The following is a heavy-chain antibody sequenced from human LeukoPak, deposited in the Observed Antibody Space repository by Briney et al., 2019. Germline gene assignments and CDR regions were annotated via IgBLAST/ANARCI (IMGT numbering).Heavy chain of an antibody. CDR3: ARLSDYGDYDRNAFDI. D-gene: IGHD4-17*01. CDR2: IYYSGST. V-gene: IGHV4-39*01. J-gene: IGHJ3*02. CDR1: GGSISSSSDF. Sequence: PSETLSLTCTVSGGSISSSSDFWGWIRQPPGKGLEWIGSIYYSGSTYYNPSLKSRVTISVDTSKNQFSLKLSSVTAADTAVYYCARLSDYGDYDRNAFDIWGQGTMVTVSS.